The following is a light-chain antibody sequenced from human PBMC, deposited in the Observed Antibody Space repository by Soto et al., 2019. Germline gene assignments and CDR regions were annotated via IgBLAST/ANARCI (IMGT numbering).Light chain of an antibody. CDR3: QQYNNWPKT. J-gene: IGKJ1*01. CDR2: GAS. V-gene: IGKV3-15*01. Sequence: EIVMTQSPATLSVSPGGRATLSCRASQSVSSNLAWYQQKPGQAPRLLIYGASTRATGIPARFSGSGSGTEFTLTISSLQSEDFAVYYCQQYNNWPKTFGQGTKVDNK. CDR1: QSVSSN.